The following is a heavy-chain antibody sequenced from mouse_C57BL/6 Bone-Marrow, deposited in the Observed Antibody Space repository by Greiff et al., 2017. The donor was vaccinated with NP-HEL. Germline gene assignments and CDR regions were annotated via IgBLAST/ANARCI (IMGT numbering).Heavy chain of an antibody. J-gene: IGHJ1*03. CDR3: TGHHYGSSYQRYFDV. CDR2: IYPGNSDT. V-gene: IGHV1-5*01. Sequence: EVQLQQSGTVLARPGASVKMSCKTSGYTFTSYWMHWVKQRPGQGLAWIGAIYPGNSDTSYKQKFKGKAKLTAVTSASTAYMELSSLTNEDSAVYYCTGHHYGSSYQRYFDVWGTGTTVTVSS. D-gene: IGHD1-1*01. CDR1: GYTFTSYW.